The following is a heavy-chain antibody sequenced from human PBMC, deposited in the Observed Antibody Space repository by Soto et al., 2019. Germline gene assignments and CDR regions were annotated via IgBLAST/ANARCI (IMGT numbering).Heavy chain of an antibody. CDR2: ISGSGGST. CDR1: GFTFSSYA. CDR3: AKDGGSRVWFDP. V-gene: IGHV3-23*01. Sequence: EVQLLESGGGLVQPGGSLRLSYAASGFTFSSYAMSWVRQAPGKGLEWVSAISGSGGSTYYADSVKSRFTISRDNSKNTLYLQMNSLRAEDTAVYYCAKDGGSRVWFDPWGQGTLVTVSS. D-gene: IGHD3-3*01. J-gene: IGHJ5*02.